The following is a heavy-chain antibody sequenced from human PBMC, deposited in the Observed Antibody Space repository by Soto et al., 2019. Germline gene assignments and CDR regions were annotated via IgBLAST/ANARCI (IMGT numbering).Heavy chain of an antibody. J-gene: IGHJ4*02. Sequence: QTGGSLRLSCAASGFTFSSYAMSWVRQAPGKGLEWVSAISGSGGSTYYADSVKGRFTISRDNSKNTLYLQMNSLRAEDTAVYYCAKSEKPTRVAVAGTVGGYWGQGTLVTVSS. CDR2: ISGSGGST. D-gene: IGHD6-19*01. V-gene: IGHV3-23*01. CDR3: AKSEKPTRVAVAGTVGGY. CDR1: GFTFSSYA.